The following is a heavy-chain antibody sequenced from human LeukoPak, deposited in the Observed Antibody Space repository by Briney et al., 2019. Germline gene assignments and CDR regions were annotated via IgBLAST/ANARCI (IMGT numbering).Heavy chain of an antibody. CDR2: ISTSSSYI. V-gene: IGHV3-11*06. J-gene: IGHJ4*02. Sequence: GGSLRLSCAASGFTFSDYYMSWIRQAPGKGLEWVSSISTSSSYIYYADSVRGRFTISRDNAKNTLYLQMNSLRAEDTAVYYCARVRGAAARLDYWGQGTLVTVS. CDR3: ARVRGAAARLDY. CDR1: GFTFSDYY. D-gene: IGHD6-13*01.